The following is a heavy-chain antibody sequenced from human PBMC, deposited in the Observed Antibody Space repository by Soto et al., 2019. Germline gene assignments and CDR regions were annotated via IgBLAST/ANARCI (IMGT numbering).Heavy chain of an antibody. CDR3: AREEGVLQLWFY. J-gene: IGHJ4*03. CDR1: GYTFTSYG. D-gene: IGHD5-18*01. Sequence: ASVKVSCKASGYTFTSYGISWVRQAPGQGLEWMGWISAYNGNTNYAQKLQGRVTMTTDTSTSTVYMELSSLRSEDTAVYYCAREEGVLQLWFYWGQGTMVTVSS. CDR2: ISAYNGNT. V-gene: IGHV1-18*01.